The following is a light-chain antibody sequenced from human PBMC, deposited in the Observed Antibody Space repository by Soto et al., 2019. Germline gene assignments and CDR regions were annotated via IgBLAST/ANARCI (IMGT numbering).Light chain of an antibody. CDR1: QSVGSRF. J-gene: IGKJ2*01. Sequence: EIVLTQSPGTLSLSPGERATLSCRASQSVGSRFLAWYQQKPGQAPRLLMYGASSRATGIPDRFSGTGSGTDFTLTISRLEPEDFAVYYCQQYGSSPYTFGLATKVDIK. CDR2: GAS. V-gene: IGKV3-20*01. CDR3: QQYGSSPYT.